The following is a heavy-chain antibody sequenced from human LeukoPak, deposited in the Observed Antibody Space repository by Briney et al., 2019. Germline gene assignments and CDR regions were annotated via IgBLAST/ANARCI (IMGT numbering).Heavy chain of an antibody. CDR1: GFTFSDYY. V-gene: IGHV3-11*04. Sequence: GGSLRLSCAASGFTFSDYYMSWIRQAPGKGLEWVSYISSSGSTIYYADSVKGRFTISRDNAKNSLYLQMNSLRAEDTAVYYCARESPPQYSYDSSSYLGPMDAFDIWGQGTMVTVSS. D-gene: IGHD3-22*01. CDR3: ARESPPQYSYDSSSYLGPMDAFDI. CDR2: ISSSGSTI. J-gene: IGHJ3*02.